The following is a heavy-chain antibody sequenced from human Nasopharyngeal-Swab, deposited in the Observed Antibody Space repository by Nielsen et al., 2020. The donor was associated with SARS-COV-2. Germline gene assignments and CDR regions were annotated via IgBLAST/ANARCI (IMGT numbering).Heavy chain of an antibody. CDR2: INAGNGNT. CDR3: ARCIVVVPAAIRGTDYYYMDV. Sequence: ASVKVSCKASGYTFNSYAMHWVRQAPGQRLEWMGGINAGNGNTKYSQRFQGRVTITRDTSASTAYMELSSLRSEDTAVYYCARCIVVVPAAIRGTDYYYMDVWGKGTTVTVSS. J-gene: IGHJ6*03. V-gene: IGHV1-3*01. D-gene: IGHD2-2*01. CDR1: GYTFNSYA.